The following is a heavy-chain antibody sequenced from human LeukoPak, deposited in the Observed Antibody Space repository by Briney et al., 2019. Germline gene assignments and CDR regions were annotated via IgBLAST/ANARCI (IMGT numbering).Heavy chain of an antibody. CDR2: ISYDGSNK. V-gene: IGHV3-30*03. D-gene: IGHD5-18*01. J-gene: IGHJ6*04. Sequence: GGSLRLSCALSGFIFSSYGMHWVRQAPGKGLEWVAVISYDGSNKYYADSVKGRFTISRDNSKNTLYLQMNSLRAEDTAVYYCARDGERGYSYGYTIGVWGKGTTVTVSS. CDR3: ARDGERGYSYGYTIGV. CDR1: GFIFSSYG.